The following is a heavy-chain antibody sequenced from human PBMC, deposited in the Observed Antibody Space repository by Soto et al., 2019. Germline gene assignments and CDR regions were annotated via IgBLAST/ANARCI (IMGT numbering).Heavy chain of an antibody. CDR2: ISGSGGST. J-gene: IGHJ6*02. CDR3: AKALHSGYYYDSSGYYYVDYYYGMEV. Sequence: GGSLRLSCAASGFTFSSYAMSWVRQAPGKGLEWVSAISGSGGSTYYADSVKGRFTISRDNSKNTLYLQMNSLRAEDTAVYYCAKALHSGYYYDSSGYYYVDYYYGMEVWGQGTTVTVSS. V-gene: IGHV3-23*01. CDR1: GFTFSSYA. D-gene: IGHD3-22*01.